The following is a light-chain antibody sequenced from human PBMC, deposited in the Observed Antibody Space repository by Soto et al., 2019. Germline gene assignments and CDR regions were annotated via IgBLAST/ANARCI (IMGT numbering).Light chain of an antibody. V-gene: IGKV3-20*01. CDR1: QSVSNNY. J-gene: IGKJ1*01. CDR3: QQYGSSGT. Sequence: EIVLTQSPSALSFSLVERSTLSCSASQSVSNNYLSWYQQKPGQAPRLLIYGASNRATGIPDRFSGSGSGTDFTLTISRLEPEDFAVYYCQQYGSSGTFGQGTKVDIK. CDR2: GAS.